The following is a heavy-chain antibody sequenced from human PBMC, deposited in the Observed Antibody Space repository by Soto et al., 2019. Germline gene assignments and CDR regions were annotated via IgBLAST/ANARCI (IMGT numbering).Heavy chain of an antibody. J-gene: IGHJ6*02. CDR2: TIYDGCIK. CDR1: GFSFSSYG. V-gene: IGHV3-30*03. Sequence: GGYLGLSFAAFGFSFSSYGKEWVRLAPGKGLEWVVATIYDGCIKRCVDSVIGRFTSPIDNSKNTLYLQMYSLRVEDTATYYCAGALENPYFYYGLNVWGQGTTVTVSS. CDR3: AGALENPYFYYGLNV.